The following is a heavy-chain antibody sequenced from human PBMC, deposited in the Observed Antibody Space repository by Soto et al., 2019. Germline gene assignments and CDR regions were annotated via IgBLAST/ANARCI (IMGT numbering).Heavy chain of an antibody. Sequence: QVQLVESGGGVIQPGGSLRLSCAASGFTFSNYAMHWVRQAPGKGLQWVAFISYDGSNRYYADSVKGRFTTSRDNSKNTLFLQMNSLRADDTAVYYCARDLRSSGCYWGQGTLVTVSS. CDR3: ARDLRSSGCY. CDR2: ISYDGSNR. CDR1: GFTFSNYA. J-gene: IGHJ4*02. V-gene: IGHV3-30-3*01. D-gene: IGHD6-19*01.